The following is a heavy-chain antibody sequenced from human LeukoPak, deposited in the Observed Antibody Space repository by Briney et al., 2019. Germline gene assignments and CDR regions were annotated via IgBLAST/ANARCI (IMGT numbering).Heavy chain of an antibody. CDR3: ARVESGSLLFYGMNV. D-gene: IGHD3-10*01. J-gene: IGHJ6*02. CDR1: GYTFTSYD. Sequence: EASVKVSCKASGYTFTSYDINWVRQATGQGLEWMGWMNFNSGNTGYAQKFQGRVTVTRDTSISTAYMELSSLRSEDTAVYYCARVESGSLLFYGMNVWGQGTTVTVSS. V-gene: IGHV1-8*01. CDR2: MNFNSGNT.